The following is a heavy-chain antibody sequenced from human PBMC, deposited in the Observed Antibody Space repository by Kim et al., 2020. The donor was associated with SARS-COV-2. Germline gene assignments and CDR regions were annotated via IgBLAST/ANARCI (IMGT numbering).Heavy chain of an antibody. V-gene: IGHV3-33*01. J-gene: IGHJ4*02. CDR2: IWYDGSNR. Sequence: GGSLRLSCAASGFTFNTHGMSWVLQAPGKGLEWVAIIWYDGSNRDYADSVKGRFTISRDNSKNTLYLQMNSLRAEDTAVYYCARDPTMSSNWYYDHWGQG. D-gene: IGHD6-13*01. CDR3: ARDPTMSSNWYYDH. CDR1: GFTFNTHG.